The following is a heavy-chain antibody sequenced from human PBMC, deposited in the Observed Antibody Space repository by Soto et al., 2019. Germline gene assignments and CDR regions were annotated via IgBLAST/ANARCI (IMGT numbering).Heavy chain of an antibody. CDR1: GFTFSSYA. J-gene: IGHJ6*03. D-gene: IGHD1-26*01. Sequence: EVQLLESGGGLVQPGGSLRLSCAASGFTFSSYAMSWVRQAPGKGREWVSAISDSGGSTYYADSVKGRFTISRDNSKNTLYLQMNSLRAEDTAVYYCAKMGSNYYYYQMDVWGKGTTVTVSS. V-gene: IGHV3-23*01. CDR2: ISDSGGST. CDR3: AKMGSNYYYYQMDV.